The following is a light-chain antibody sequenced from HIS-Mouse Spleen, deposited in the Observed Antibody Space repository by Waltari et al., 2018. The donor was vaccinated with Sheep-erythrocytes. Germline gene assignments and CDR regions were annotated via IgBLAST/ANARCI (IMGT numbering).Light chain of an antibody. CDR2: EVS. CDR1: SSDVGGYNY. V-gene: IGLV2-8*01. CDR3: SSYAGSNNWV. Sequence: QSALTQPPSASGSPGQSVTISCPGTSSDVGGYNYVSWYHQHPGKAPKLMIYEVSKRPSGVPDRVSGSKSGNTASLTVSGLQAEDEADYYCSSYAGSNNWVFGGGTKLTVL. J-gene: IGLJ3*02.